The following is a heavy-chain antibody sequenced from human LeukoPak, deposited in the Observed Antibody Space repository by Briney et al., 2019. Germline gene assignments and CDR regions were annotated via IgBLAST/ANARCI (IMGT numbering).Heavy chain of an antibody. J-gene: IGHJ4*02. D-gene: IGHD3-22*01. V-gene: IGHV4-31*03. CDR1: GGSISSGGYY. CDR2: IYYSGST. CDR3: AATEVRAPHPYYDSSGYGVVSDY. Sequence: SETLSLTCTVSGGSISSGGYYWSWIRQHPGKGLEWIGYIYYSGSTNYNPSLKSRVTISVDTSKNQFSLKLSSVTAADTAVYYCAATEVRAPHPYYDSSGYGVVSDYWGQGTLVTVSS.